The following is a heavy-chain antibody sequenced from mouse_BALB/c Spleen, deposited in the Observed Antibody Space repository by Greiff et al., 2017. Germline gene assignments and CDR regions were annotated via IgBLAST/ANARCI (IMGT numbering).Heavy chain of an antibody. CDR2: IWAGGST. D-gene: IGHD2-14*01. Sequence: QVQLQQSGPGLVAPSQSLSITCTVSGFSLTSYGVHWVRQPPGKGLEWLGVIWAGGSTNYNSALMSRLSISKDNSKSQVFLKMNSLQTDDTAMYYCARDRDYYRYAMDYWGQGTSVTVSS. V-gene: IGHV2-9*02. J-gene: IGHJ4*01. CDR1: GFSLTSYG. CDR3: ARDRDYYRYAMDY.